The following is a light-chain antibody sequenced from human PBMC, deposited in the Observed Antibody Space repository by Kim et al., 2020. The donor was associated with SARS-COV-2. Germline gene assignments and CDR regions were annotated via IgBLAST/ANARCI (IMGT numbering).Light chain of an antibody. CDR3: QQYNSDWT. V-gene: IGKV1-5*03. CDR1: QSIGNW. Sequence: DIQMTQSPSSLFASIGDRVTITCRASQSIGNWLAWYQQKPGKAPKVLIYKASSLESGVPSRFSGSGFGTEFTLTINSLQPDDFATYYCQQYNSDWTFGQGTKVDIK. CDR2: KAS. J-gene: IGKJ1*01.